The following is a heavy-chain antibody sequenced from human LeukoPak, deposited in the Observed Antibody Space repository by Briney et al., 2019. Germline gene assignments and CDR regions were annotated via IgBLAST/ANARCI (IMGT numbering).Heavy chain of an antibody. CDR1: GGSISSSGYY. V-gene: IGHV4-39*01. J-gene: IGHJ4*02. Sequence: SETLSLTCTVSGGSISSSGYYWGWIRQPPGKGLEWIGSIYYSGSTYHNPSLKSRVTISVDTSKNQFSLKLSSVTAADTALYYCARHYGSGTYFGYWGQGTLVTVSS. CDR3: ARHYGSGTYFGY. D-gene: IGHD3-10*01. CDR2: IYYSGST.